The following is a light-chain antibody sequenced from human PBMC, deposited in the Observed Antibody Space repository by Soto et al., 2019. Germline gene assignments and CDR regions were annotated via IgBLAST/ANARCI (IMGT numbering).Light chain of an antibody. CDR1: QSVSYTF. V-gene: IGKV3-20*01. CDR3: QQYGSSPGT. CDR2: GAS. Sequence: EIVLTQSPGTLSLSPGERATLSCRASQSVSYTFLAWYQQKPVQAPRLLIYGASSRATGIPDRFSGSGSGTDFTLTISRLEPEDFAVYYCQQYGSSPGTFGQGTRLEIK. J-gene: IGKJ5*01.